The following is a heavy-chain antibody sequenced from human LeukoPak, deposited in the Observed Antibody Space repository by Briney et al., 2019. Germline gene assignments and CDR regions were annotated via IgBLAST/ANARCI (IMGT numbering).Heavy chain of an antibody. D-gene: IGHD3-10*01. CDR1: GFTFSSYG. J-gene: IGHJ4*02. CDR3: AKEGIWFGESTHFDY. V-gene: IGHV3-30*02. Sequence: GGSLRLSCAASGFTFSSYGMHWVRQAPGKGLEWVAFIRYDGSNKYYADSVKGRFTISRDNSKNTLYLQMNSLRAEDTAVYYCAKEGIWFGESTHFDYWGQGTLVTVSS. CDR2: IRYDGSNK.